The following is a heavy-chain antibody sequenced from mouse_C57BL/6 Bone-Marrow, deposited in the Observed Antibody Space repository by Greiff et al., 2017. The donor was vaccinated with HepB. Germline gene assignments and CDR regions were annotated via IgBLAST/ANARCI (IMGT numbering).Heavy chain of an antibody. CDR1: GYAFSSSW. CDR2: IYPGDGDT. D-gene: IGHD1-1*01. Sequence: VQLQQSGPELVKPGASVKISCKASGYAFSSSWMNWVKQRPGKGLEWIGRIYPGDGDTNYNGKFKGKATLTADKSSSTAYMQLSSLTSEDSAVYFCARSITTVVGYYAMDYWGQGTSVTVSS. CDR3: ARSITTVVGYYAMDY. V-gene: IGHV1-82*01. J-gene: IGHJ4*01.